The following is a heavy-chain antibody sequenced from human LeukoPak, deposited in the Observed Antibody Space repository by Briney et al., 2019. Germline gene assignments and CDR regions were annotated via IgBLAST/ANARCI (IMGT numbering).Heavy chain of an antibody. Sequence: SETLSLTCAVSGGSISGYYWSWSRQTPEKGLEWIGYIYSTGTTIYNPSLRSRVTMSVDVSKNQISLDLTTVTAADTAIYYCARHDPVGHYRSGMDVWGQGTTVTVSS. J-gene: IGHJ6*02. CDR2: IYSTGTT. V-gene: IGHV4-59*08. CDR1: GGSISGYY. D-gene: IGHD3-16*02. CDR3: ARHDPVGHYRSGMDV.